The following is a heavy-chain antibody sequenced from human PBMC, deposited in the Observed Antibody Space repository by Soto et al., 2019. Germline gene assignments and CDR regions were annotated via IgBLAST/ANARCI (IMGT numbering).Heavy chain of an antibody. CDR3: ARDKREHCSSTSCYSYYYYYGMDV. CDR1: GGTFSSYA. D-gene: IGHD2-2*02. J-gene: IGHJ6*02. Sequence: SVKVSCTASGGTFSSYAISWVRQAPGQGLEWVGGIIPIFGTANYAQKFQGRVTITADESTSTAYMELSSLRSEDTAVYYCARDKREHCSSTSCYSYYYYYGMDVWGQGTTVTVSS. V-gene: IGHV1-69*13. CDR2: IIPIFGTA.